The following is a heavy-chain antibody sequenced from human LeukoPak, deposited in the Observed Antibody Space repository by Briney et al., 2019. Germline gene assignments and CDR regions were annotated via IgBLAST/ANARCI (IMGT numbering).Heavy chain of an antibody. D-gene: IGHD3-3*01. CDR3: ARARTVTIFGVVIWGFDY. CDR1: GYTFTSYG. J-gene: IGHJ4*02. V-gene: IGHV1-18*01. CDR2: ISAYNGNT. Sequence: ASVKVSCKASGYTFTSYGISWVRQAPGQGLEWMGWISAYNGNTNYAQKLQGRVTMTTDTSTSTAYMELRSLRSDDTAVYYCARARTVTIFGVVIWGFDYWGQGTLVTVSS.